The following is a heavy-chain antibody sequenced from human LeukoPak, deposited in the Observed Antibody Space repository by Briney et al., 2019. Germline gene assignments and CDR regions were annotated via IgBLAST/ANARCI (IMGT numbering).Heavy chain of an antibody. J-gene: IGHJ4*02. CDR2: INPNSGGT. Sequence: ASVKVSCKASGYTFTGYYMHWVRQAPGQGLEWMGWINPNSGGTNYAQKFQGRVTMTRDTSISTAYMELSRLRSDDTAVYYCARDPYCSGGSCYSKLFDYWGQGTLVTVSS. D-gene: IGHD2-15*01. CDR1: GYTFTGYY. CDR3: ARDPYCSGGSCYSKLFDY. V-gene: IGHV1-2*02.